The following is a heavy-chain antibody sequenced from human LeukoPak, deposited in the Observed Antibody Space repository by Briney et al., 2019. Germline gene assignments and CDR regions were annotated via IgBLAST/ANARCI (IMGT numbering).Heavy chain of an antibody. CDR2: ISSSSSYI. CDR3: ARVVPDIVHGYYFDY. J-gene: IGHJ4*02. D-gene: IGHD2-8*01. V-gene: IGHV3-21*01. CDR1: GFTFSSYA. Sequence: PGGSLRLSCAASGFTFSSYAMSWVRQAPGKGLEWVSSISSSSSYIYYADSVKGRFTISRDNAKNSLYLRMNSLRAEDTAVYYCARVVPDIVHGYYFDYWGQGTLVTVSS.